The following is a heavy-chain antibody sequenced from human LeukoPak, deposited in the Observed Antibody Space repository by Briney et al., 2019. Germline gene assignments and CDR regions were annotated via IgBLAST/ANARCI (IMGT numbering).Heavy chain of an antibody. Sequence: SVKVSCKASGGTFSSYAISWVRQAPGQGLEWMGRIIPIFGTANYAQKFQGRVTITTDESTRTAYMELSSLRSEDTAVYYCARDTTIFGVASYYYYMDVWGKGTTVTVSS. CDR3: ARDTTIFGVASYYYYMDV. CDR1: GGTFSSYA. CDR2: IIPIFGTA. V-gene: IGHV1-69*05. D-gene: IGHD3-3*01. J-gene: IGHJ6*03.